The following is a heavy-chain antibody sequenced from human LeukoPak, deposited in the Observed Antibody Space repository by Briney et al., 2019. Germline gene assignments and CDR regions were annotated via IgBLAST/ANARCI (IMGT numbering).Heavy chain of an antibody. Sequence: SETLSLTCAVYGGSFRGYYWSLIRPPPAKALSWIGEINHSGSTNYNPSLKSRVTISVDTSKNQFSLKLSSVTAADTAVYYCARVQLWLQGFDYWGQGTLVTVSS. V-gene: IGHV4-34*01. D-gene: IGHD5-18*01. CDR3: ARVQLWLQGFDY. CDR2: INHSGST. J-gene: IGHJ4*02. CDR1: GGSFRGYY.